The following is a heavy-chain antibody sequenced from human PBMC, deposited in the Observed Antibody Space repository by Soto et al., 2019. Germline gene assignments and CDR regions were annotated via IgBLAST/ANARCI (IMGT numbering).Heavy chain of an antibody. CDR1: GASIGSGGW. CDR3: ARHEGWTGPDQ. Sequence: QVHLQESGPGLVKPSETLSLTCAVSGASIGSGGWWSWVRQPPGKGLEWIAEIFHDGNTNYSPSLKSRVTISVDKSQNQFSLNVYSVTGADTAVYYCARHEGWTGPDQWGQGTLVTVSS. J-gene: IGHJ5*02. D-gene: IGHD2-8*02. V-gene: IGHV4-4*02. CDR2: IFHDGNT.